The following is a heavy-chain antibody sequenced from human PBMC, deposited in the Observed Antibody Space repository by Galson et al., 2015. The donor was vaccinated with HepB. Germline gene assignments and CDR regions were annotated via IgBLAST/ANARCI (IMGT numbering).Heavy chain of an antibody. J-gene: IGHJ4*02. V-gene: IGHV3-23*01. D-gene: IGHD3-10*01. Sequence: SLRLSCAASGFTFSSYAMSWVRQAPGKGLEWVSAISDSGGSTYYANSVKGRFTISRDNSKNTLYLQVNSLRAEDTAVYYCAKSPTNDYYGSGSFDYWGQGTLVTVSS. CDR1: GFTFSSYA. CDR3: AKSPTNDYYGSGSFDY. CDR2: ISDSGGST.